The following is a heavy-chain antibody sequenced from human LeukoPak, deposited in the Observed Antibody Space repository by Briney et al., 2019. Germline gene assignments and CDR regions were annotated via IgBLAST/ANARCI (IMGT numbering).Heavy chain of an antibody. CDR1: GCTFSSYE. J-gene: IGHJ4*02. D-gene: IGHD6-19*01. V-gene: IGHV3-48*03. CDR2: ISSSGSTI. CDR3: ARGRVGYYDSSGFCFDY. Sequence: GGSLRLSCAAYGCTFSSYEMNWVRQAPGKGLEWVSYISSSGSTIYYADSVKGRFTISRDNAKNSAYLQVNSLRSEDTAVYYCARGRVGYYDSSGFCFDYWGQGTLVIVSS.